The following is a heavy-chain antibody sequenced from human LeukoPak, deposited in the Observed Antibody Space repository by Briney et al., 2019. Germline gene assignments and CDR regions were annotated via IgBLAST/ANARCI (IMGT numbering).Heavy chain of an antibody. CDR2: ITSNGGSA. CDR3: VGFRARAGLY. V-gene: IGHV3-64D*06. CDR1: GFTFSSYA. J-gene: IGHJ4*02. Sequence: GGSLCLSRSVSGFTFSSYAMYWVRQAPGKGLEYVSAITSNGGSAYYADSVKGRFTISRDNSRNTLYLQMSSLRADDTAVYYCVGFRARAGLYWGQ. D-gene: IGHD6-13*01.